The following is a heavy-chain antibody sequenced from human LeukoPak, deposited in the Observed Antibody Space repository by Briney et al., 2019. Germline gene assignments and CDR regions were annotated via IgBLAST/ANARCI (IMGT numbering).Heavy chain of an antibody. Sequence: GGSLRLSCAASGFTFSSYSMNWVRQAPGKGLEWVSSIGSSSSYIYYADSVKGRFTISRDNAKNSLYLQMNSLRAEDTAVYYCARDREVGYFDYWGQGTLVTVSS. J-gene: IGHJ4*02. V-gene: IGHV3-21*01. CDR3: ARDREVGYFDY. CDR1: GFTFSSYS. CDR2: IGSSSSYI. D-gene: IGHD1-26*01.